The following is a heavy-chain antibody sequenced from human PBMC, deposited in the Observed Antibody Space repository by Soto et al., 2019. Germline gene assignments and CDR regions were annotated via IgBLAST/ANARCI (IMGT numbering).Heavy chain of an antibody. Sequence: QVQLLQSGAEVKKPGSSVRVSCEASGGTFRTYAISWVRQAPGQGLEWMGEIIPIFGKVNYAQKFQGRVTITADEHTTTVYTEVRSLTSEDTAVYYCAKGAVAGTPTAYYYYGMDVWGQGTTVTVS. V-gene: IGHV1-69*12. J-gene: IGHJ6*02. D-gene: IGHD6-19*01. CDR1: GGTFRTYA. CDR2: IIPIFGKV. CDR3: AKGAVAGTPTAYYYYGMDV.